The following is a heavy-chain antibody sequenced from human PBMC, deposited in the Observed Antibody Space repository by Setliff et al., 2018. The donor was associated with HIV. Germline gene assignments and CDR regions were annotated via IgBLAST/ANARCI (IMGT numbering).Heavy chain of an antibody. CDR2: IDTDNGNT. D-gene: IGHD2-21*02. CDR3: AREPIGGDDAFDI. CDR1: GYTFTTYA. J-gene: IGHJ3*02. Sequence: ASVKVSCKASGYTFTTYAMHWVRQAPGQRLEWMGWIDTDNGNTKYSQKFQGRITFTRDTSASTAYMELSSLRFEDTAIFYCAREPIGGDDAFDIWGQGTMVTVSS. V-gene: IGHV1-3*04.